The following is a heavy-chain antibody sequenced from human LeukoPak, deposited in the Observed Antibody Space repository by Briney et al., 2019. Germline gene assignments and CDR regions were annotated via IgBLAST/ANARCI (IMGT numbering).Heavy chain of an antibody. CDR2: TYYRSKLCN. CDR3: ARGPYTYYYGSGSYYNPPGFDY. CDR1: GDIFSSNSVA. J-gene: IGHJ4*02. D-gene: IGHD3-10*01. Sequence: SQTLSLTCALSGDIFSSNSVAWNWSRQSPSRGLEWLERTYYRSKLCNDYAVSVKSRITINPDTSKNQFSLQLNSVTPEDTAVYYCARGPYTYYYGSGSYYNPPGFDYWGQGTLVTVSS. V-gene: IGHV6-1*01.